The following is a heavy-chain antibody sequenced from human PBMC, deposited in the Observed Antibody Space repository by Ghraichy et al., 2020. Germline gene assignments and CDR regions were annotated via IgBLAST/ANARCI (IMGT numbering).Heavy chain of an antibody. J-gene: IGHJ4*02. CDR3: AREWAIVVVPV. CDR1: GFTFSDYY. Sequence: RGSLRLSCAASGFTFSDYYMSWIRQAPGKGLEWVSYISSSGRTIYYADSVKGRFTISRDNAKNSMYLQMNSLRAEDTAVYYCAREWAIVVVPVWGQGTLVTVSS. V-gene: IGHV3-11*01. D-gene: IGHD2-2*01. CDR2: ISSSGRTI.